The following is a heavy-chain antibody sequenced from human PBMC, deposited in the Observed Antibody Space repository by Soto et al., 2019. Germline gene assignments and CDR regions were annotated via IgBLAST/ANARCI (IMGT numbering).Heavy chain of an antibody. Sequence: QVQLVQSGSDVKRAGASVRVSCKASGYTFVSYGLSWVRQAPGQGLEWMGWISAYNGNTGYAEQFQDRVTLTTDTSTSTAYLELRSLRFDDTAIYYCARGRADFYDSSTAFGDIWGPGTWVTVSP. V-gene: IGHV1-18*04. CDR2: ISAYNGNT. J-gene: IGHJ4*02. CDR3: ARGRADFYDSSTAFGDI. CDR1: GYTFVSYG. D-gene: IGHD3-10*01.